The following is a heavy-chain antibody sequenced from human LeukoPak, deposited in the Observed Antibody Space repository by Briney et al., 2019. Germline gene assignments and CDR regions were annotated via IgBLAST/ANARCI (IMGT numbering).Heavy chain of an antibody. Sequence: ASVKVSCKASGYTFTGYYMHWVRQAPGQGLEWMGWINPNSGGTNYAQKFQGRVTMTRDTSISTAYMELSRLRSDDTAVYYCAVARYFDWLLFAYWGQGTLVTVPS. CDR2: INPNSGGT. CDR1: GYTFTGYY. D-gene: IGHD3-9*01. V-gene: IGHV1-2*02. J-gene: IGHJ4*02. CDR3: AVARYFDWLLFAY.